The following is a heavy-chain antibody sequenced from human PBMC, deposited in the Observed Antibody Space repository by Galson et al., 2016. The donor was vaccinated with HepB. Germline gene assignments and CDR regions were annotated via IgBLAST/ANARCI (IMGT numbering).Heavy chain of an antibody. V-gene: IGHV3-30*18. CDR1: GFTFSNYD. D-gene: IGHD3-3*01. Sequence: SLRLSCAASGFTFSNYDMHWVRQAPGKGLEWVAVISYDGSNKYYADSVQGRFTISRDNSKNTLNLQMNSLRPEDTAVYYCAKDSVYYDFWSDVKQNYYGMDVWGQGTTVTVSS. CDR3: AKDSVYYDFWSDVKQNYYGMDV. CDR2: ISYDGSNK. J-gene: IGHJ6*02.